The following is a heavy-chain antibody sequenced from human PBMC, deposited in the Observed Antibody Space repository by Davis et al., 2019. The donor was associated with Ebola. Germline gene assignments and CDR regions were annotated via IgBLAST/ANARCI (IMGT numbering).Heavy chain of an antibody. Sequence: GESLKISCKGSGYSFTSYWIGWVRQMPGKGLEWMGIIYPGDSDTRYSPSFQGQVTISADKSNSTAYLQWSSLKASDTAMYYCASSTVAGTSLKAFDIWGQGTMVTVSS. J-gene: IGHJ3*02. V-gene: IGHV5-51*01. CDR3: ASSTVAGTSLKAFDI. D-gene: IGHD6-19*01. CDR2: IYPGDSDT. CDR1: GYSFTSYW.